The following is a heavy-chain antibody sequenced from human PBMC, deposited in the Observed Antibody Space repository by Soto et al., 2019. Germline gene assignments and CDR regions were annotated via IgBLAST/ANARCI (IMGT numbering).Heavy chain of an antibody. CDR1: GLTFSSYS. V-gene: IGHV3-21*01. CDR2: ISRGDSYI. D-gene: IGHD1-1*01. Sequence: EVQLVESGGGLVKPVGSLTISCAASGLTFSSYSMNWLRQDPGQGLEWFTSISRGDSYIYYADSVRGRFTITRDNAENSLYLQMKSLRVEDTAVYYCVASPHGICFMKNWGQGSEVTVSS. J-gene: IGHJ4*02. CDR3: VASPHGICFMKN.